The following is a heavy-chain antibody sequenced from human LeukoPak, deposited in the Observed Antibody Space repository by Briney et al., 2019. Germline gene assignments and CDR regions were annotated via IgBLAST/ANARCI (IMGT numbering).Heavy chain of an antibody. D-gene: IGHD3-3*01. CDR2: IYYSGST. Sequence: SETLSLTCTVSGGSISSYYWSWIRQPPGKGLEWIGYIYYSGSTNYNPSLKSRVTISVDTSKNQSPLKLSSVTAADTAVYYCARGGGFWSGYYLDYWGQGTLVTVSS. V-gene: IGHV4-59*01. CDR3: ARGGGFWSGYYLDY. J-gene: IGHJ4*02. CDR1: GGSISSYY.